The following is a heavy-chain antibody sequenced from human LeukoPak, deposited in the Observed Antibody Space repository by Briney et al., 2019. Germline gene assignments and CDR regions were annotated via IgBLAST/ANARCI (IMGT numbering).Heavy chain of an antibody. V-gene: IGHV3-21*01. CDR2: ISSSSSYI. Sequence: GSLRLSCAASGFTFSSYAMGWVRQAPGKGLEWVSSISSSSSYIYYADSVEGRFTISRDNAKNSLYLQMNSLRAEDTAVYYCARGGATGGAAFDIWGQGTMVTVSS. CDR3: ARGGATGGAAFDI. CDR1: GFTFSSYA. D-gene: IGHD4/OR15-4a*01. J-gene: IGHJ3*02.